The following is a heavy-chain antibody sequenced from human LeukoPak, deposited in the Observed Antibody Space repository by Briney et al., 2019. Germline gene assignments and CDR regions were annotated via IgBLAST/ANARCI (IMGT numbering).Heavy chain of an antibody. V-gene: IGHV4-59*01. J-gene: IGHJ4*02. Sequence: PSETLSLTCTVSGGSISSYYLSWIRQPPGKGLEWIGYIYYSGSTNYNPSLKSRVTISVDTSKNQFSLKLSSVTAADTAVYYCARGLGGYYYDSSGYYDYWGQGTLVTVSS. CDR2: IYYSGST. D-gene: IGHD3-22*01. CDR3: ARGLGGYYYDSSGYYDY. CDR1: GGSISSYY.